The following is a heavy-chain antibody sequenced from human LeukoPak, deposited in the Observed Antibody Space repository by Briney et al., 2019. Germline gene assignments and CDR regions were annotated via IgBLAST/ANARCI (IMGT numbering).Heavy chain of an antibody. CDR3: ARGRRWNGMDV. D-gene: IGHD3-3*01. CDR2: INHSGST. Sequence: PSETLSLTCAVSGGSFSGYYWSWIRQPPGKGLEWIGEINHSGSTNYNPSLKSRVTISVDTSKNQFSLKLSSVTAADTAVYYCARGRRWNGMDVWGQGTTVTVSS. J-gene: IGHJ6*02. V-gene: IGHV4-34*01. CDR1: GGSFSGYY.